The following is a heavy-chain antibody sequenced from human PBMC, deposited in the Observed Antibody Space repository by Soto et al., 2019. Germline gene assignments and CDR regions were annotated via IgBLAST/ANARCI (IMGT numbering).Heavy chain of an antibody. J-gene: IGHJ5*02. CDR3: TRGVGSGTYYNQYNWFDP. CDR1: GYTFTNYG. CDR2: INTYNGNT. D-gene: IGHD3-10*01. V-gene: IGHV1-18*01. Sequence: GASVKVSCKASGYTFTNYGISWVRQAPGQGPEWMGWINTYNGNTNHAQKLQGRVTITTDTSTSKAYMEQRSLRYNDTAVYYCTRGVGSGTYYNQYNWFDPWGQGTLVTVSS.